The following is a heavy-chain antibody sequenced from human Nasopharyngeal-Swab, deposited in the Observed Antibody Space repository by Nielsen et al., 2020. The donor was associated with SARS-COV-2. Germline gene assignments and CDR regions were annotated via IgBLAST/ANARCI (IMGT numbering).Heavy chain of an antibody. CDR1: GFTFSSYA. J-gene: IGHJ4*02. CDR2: ISGSGGST. CDR3: ARYDDYYDSSGYAY. Sequence: GESLKISCAASGFTFSSYAMSWVRQAPGKGLEWVSVISGSGGSTYYADSVKGRFTISRDNSKNTLYLQINSLRAEDTAVYYCARYDDYYDSSGYAYWGQGTLVTVSS. V-gene: IGHV3-23*01. D-gene: IGHD3-22*01.